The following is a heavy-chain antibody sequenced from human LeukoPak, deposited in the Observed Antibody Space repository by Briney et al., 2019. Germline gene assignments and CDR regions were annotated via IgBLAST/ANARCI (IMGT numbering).Heavy chain of an antibody. CDR3: ARGGGSTMILPFDY. V-gene: IGHV1-69*01. CDR1: GGTFSSYA. J-gene: IGHJ4*02. Sequence: GASVKVSCKASGGTFSSYAISWVRQAPGQGLEWMGGIIPIFGTANYAQKFQGRVTITADESTSTAYMELSSLRSEDTAVYYCARGGGSTMILPFDYWGQGTLVTVSS. CDR2: IIPIFGTA. D-gene: IGHD3-22*01.